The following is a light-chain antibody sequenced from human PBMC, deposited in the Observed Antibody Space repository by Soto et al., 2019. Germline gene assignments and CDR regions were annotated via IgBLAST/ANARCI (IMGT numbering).Light chain of an antibody. CDR1: QGISTY. Sequence: DIQMTQSPSSLSASVGDRVTITCRASQGISTYLNWYQQKPGKAPKVLIYEASSLQSGVPSRFSGSGSGTDFTLTITNLQPEDFATYYCQQSYNTPRTFGQGTKV. CDR2: EAS. V-gene: IGKV1-39*01. CDR3: QQSYNTPRT. J-gene: IGKJ1*01.